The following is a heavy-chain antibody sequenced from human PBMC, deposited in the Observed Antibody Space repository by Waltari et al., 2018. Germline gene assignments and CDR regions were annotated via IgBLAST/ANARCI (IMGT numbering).Heavy chain of an antibody. D-gene: IGHD3-3*01. V-gene: IGHV3-30*02. CDR1: GFTFSSYG. Sequence: QVQLVESGGGVVQPGGSLRLSCAASGFTFSSYGMHWVRQAPGKGLEWVAFIRYDGSNKYYADSVKGRFTISRDNSKNSLYLQMNSLRAEDTAVYYCARDQGAITIFGVALYYYGMDVWGQGTTVTVSS. J-gene: IGHJ6*02. CDR2: IRYDGSNK. CDR3: ARDQGAITIFGVALYYYGMDV.